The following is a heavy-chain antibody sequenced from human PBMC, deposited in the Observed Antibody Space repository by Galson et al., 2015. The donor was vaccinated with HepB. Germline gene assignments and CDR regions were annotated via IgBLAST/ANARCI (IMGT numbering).Heavy chain of an antibody. Sequence: SVKVSCKASGGTFSSYAISWVRQAPGQGLEWMGGIIPIFGTANYAQKFQGRVTITADESTSTAYMELSSLRSEDTAVYYCARAHYDSSGRTWYFDLWGRGTLVTVSS. V-gene: IGHV1-69*13. J-gene: IGHJ2*01. D-gene: IGHD3-22*01. CDR3: ARAHYDSSGRTWYFDL. CDR1: GGTFSSYA. CDR2: IIPIFGTA.